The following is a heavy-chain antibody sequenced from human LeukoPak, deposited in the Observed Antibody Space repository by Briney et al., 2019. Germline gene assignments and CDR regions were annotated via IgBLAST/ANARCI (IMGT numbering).Heavy chain of an antibody. CDR3: ARGHWAFDY. CDR2: ISSSSSYI. J-gene: IGHJ4*02. V-gene: IGHV3-21*01. CDR1: GFTFSSYS. D-gene: IGHD7-27*01. Sequence: GGSLRLSRAASGFTFSSYSMTWVRQAPGKGLEWVSSISSSSSYIYYADSVKGRFTISRDNAKNSLYLQMNGLRAEDTAVYYCARGHWAFDYWGQGTLVTVSS.